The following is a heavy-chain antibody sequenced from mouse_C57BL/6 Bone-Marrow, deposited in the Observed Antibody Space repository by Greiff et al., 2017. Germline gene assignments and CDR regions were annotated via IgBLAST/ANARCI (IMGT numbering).Heavy chain of an antibody. V-gene: IGHV5-17*01. D-gene: IGHD1-2*01. CDR3: ARLHYKGFFAY. CDR2: ISSGSSTI. CDR1: GFTFSDYE. J-gene: IGHJ3*01. Sequence: EVKLQESGGGLVKPGGSLKLSCAASGFTFSDYEMHWVRQAPEKGLEWVAYISSGSSTIYYADTVKGRFTISRDNAKNTLFLQMTSLRSEDTAMYYCARLHYKGFFAYWGQGTPVTVSA.